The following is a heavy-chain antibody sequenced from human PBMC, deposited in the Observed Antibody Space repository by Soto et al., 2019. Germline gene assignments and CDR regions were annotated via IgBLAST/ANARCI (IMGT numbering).Heavy chain of an antibody. V-gene: IGHV5-51*01. CDR3: ARGLGGDCSSTSCNNHPGAYYYYGMDV. J-gene: IGHJ6*02. CDR2: IYPGDSDT. Sequence: GESLKISCKGSGYSFTSYWIGWVRQMPGKGLEWMGIIYPGDSDTRYSPSFQGQVTISADKSISPAYLQWSSLKASDTAMYYCARGLGGDCSSTSCNNHPGAYYYYGMDVWGQGTTVTVSS. CDR1: GYSFTSYW. D-gene: IGHD2-2*02.